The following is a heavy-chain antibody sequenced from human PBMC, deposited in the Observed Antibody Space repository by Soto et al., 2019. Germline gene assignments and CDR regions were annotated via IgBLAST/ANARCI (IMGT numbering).Heavy chain of an antibody. V-gene: IGHV3-23*01. CDR1: RFSLNTYG. J-gene: IGHJ6*02. CDR2: LSARGSGS. Sequence: EAQLLESGGGLVQPGGSLRLSCTTSRFSLNTYGMTWVRRAPGKGLEWVSTLSARGSGSYYAESVKGRFTVSRDNSKNTMYLQMNSLRDEDTAVYYCAKNSYGDSWNFGLDVWGQGTTVTVSS. CDR3: AKNSYGDSWNFGLDV. D-gene: IGHD4-17*01.